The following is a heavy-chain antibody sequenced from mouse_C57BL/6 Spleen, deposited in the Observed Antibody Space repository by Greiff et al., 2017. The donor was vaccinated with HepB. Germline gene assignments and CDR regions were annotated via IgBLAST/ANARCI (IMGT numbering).Heavy chain of an antibody. CDR1: GYSITSGYY. J-gene: IGHJ4*01. CDR3: ANSNWYYAMDY. D-gene: IGHD2-5*01. V-gene: IGHV3-6*01. Sequence: EVKLQESGPGLVKPSQSLSLTCSVTGYSITSGYYWNWIRQFPGNKLEWMGYISYDGSNNYNPSLKNRISITRDTSKNQFFLKLNSVTTEDTATYYCANSNWYYAMDYWGQGTSVTVSS. CDR2: ISYDGSN.